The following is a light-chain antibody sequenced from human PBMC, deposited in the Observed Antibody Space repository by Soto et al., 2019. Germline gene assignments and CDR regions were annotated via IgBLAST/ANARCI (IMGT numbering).Light chain of an antibody. J-gene: IGLJ1*01. V-gene: IGLV2-14*01. CDR1: SSDVGGYNY. Sequence: QSALTQPASGSGSPGQSITISCTGTSSDVGGYNYVSWYQQHPGKAPKLMIYDVSNRPSGVSNRFSGSKSGNTASLTISGLQAEDEADYYCSSYTSSLYVFGTGTKVTVL. CDR3: SSYTSSLYV. CDR2: DVS.